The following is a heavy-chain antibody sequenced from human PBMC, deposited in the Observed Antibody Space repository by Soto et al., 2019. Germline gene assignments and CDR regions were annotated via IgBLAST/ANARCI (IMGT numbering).Heavy chain of an antibody. CDR1: GFTSSSYS. CDR2: ISSSSSYI. CDR3: ARKIAAAGTDY. J-gene: IGHJ4*02. V-gene: IGHV3-21*01. Sequence: SLRLSCAASGFTSSSYSMNWVRQAPGKGLEWVSSISSSSSYIYYADSVKGRFTISRDNAKNSLYLQMNSLRAEDTAVYYCARKIAAAGTDYWGQGTLVTVSS. D-gene: IGHD6-13*01.